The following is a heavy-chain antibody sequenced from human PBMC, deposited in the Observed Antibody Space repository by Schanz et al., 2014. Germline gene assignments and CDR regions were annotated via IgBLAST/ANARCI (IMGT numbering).Heavy chain of an antibody. Sequence: EGRLFSSFLGLIQPGGSLRLSCAVSGFSVSTNYMSWARQAPGKGLEWISSLYINAGSTRYADSVKGRFFISRDSSKNTLFLQMNSLRADDTAIYFCARDEGRDGYNLAFDVWGQGTLVTVSS. CDR2: LYINAGST. CDR3: ARDEGRDGYNLAFDV. J-gene: IGHJ3*01. D-gene: IGHD2-21*01. V-gene: IGHV3-53*01. CDR1: GFSVSTNY.